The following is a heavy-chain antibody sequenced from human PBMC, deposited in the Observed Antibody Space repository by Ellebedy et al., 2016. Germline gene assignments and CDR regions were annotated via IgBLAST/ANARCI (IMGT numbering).Heavy chain of an antibody. CDR2: IKSKTDGGTT. Sequence: GESLKISXAASGFTFSNAWMSWVRQAPGKGLEWVGRIKSKTDGGTTDYAAPVKGRFTISRDDSKNTLYLQMNSLKTEDTAVYYCTRDQHDYVWGSYRYEWFDPWGQGTLVTVSS. CDR1: GFTFSNAW. CDR3: TRDQHDYVWGSYRYEWFDP. D-gene: IGHD3-16*02. J-gene: IGHJ5*02. V-gene: IGHV3-15*01.